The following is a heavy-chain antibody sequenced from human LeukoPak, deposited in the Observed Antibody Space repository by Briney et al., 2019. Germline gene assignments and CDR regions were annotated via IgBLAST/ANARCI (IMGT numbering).Heavy chain of an antibody. D-gene: IGHD3-10*01. CDR3: ARRRDYYGSGSYYTPPHWFDP. CDR1: GGSFSGYY. CDR2: INLSGST. J-gene: IGHJ5*02. Sequence: SETLSLTCAVYGGSFSGYYWSWIRQPPAKGLDGIGEINLSGSTNYNPSLKRRVTISVDTSKNQFSLKLSSVTAADTAVYYCARRRDYYGSGSYYTPPHWFDPWGQGTLVTVSS. V-gene: IGHV4-34*01.